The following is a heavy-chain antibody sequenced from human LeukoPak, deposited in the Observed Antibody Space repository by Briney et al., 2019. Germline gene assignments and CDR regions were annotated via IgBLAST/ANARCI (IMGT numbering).Heavy chain of an antibody. D-gene: IGHD4-17*01. CDR2: IIPIFGTA. J-gene: IGHJ3*02. V-gene: IGHV1-69*13. CDR3: ARDGKAVTTPSTDAFDI. Sequence: SVKVSCKASGGTFSSYAISWVRQAPGQGLEWMGGIIPIFGTANYAQKFQGRVTITADESTSTAYMELSSLRSEDTAVYYCARDGKAVTTPSTDAFDIWGQGTMVTVSS. CDR1: GGTFSSYA.